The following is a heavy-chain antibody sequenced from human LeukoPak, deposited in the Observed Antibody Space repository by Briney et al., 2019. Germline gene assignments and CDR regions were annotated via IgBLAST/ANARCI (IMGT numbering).Heavy chain of an antibody. V-gene: IGHV1-2*02. CDR3: ARTRNVGFGMMGAFDI. CDR1: GYTFTGYY. CDR2: INPNSGGT. J-gene: IGHJ3*02. D-gene: IGHD1-1*01. Sequence: ASVKVSCKASGYTFTGYYMHWVRQAPGQGLEWMGWINPNSGGTNYAQKFQGRVTMTRDTSISTAYMELSRLRSDDTAVYYCARTRNVGFGMMGAFDIWGQGTMVTVSS.